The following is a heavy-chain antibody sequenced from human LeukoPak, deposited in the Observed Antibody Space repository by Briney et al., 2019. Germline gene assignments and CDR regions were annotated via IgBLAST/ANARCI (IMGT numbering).Heavy chain of an antibody. V-gene: IGHV3-64*01. CDR3: ARGPDAFDI. CDR1: GFTFSSYA. CDR2: ISSNGGST. J-gene: IGHJ3*02. Sequence: GGSLRLSCAASGFTFSSYAMHWVRQAPGKGLEYVSAISSNGGSTYYANSVKCRFTISRDNSKNTLYLQMGSLRAEDMAVYYCARGPDAFDIWGQGTMVTVSS.